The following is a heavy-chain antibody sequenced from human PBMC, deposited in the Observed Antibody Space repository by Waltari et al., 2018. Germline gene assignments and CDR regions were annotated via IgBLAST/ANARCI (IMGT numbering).Heavy chain of an antibody. V-gene: IGHV1-2*06. CDR2: IQSNSGGA. CDR3: ARDQSMTNYYYGMDV. CDR1: GYTFTGYY. J-gene: IGHJ6*02. Sequence: QVQLMQSGAEVKKPGASVKVSCKASGYTFTGYYIPWVRPTTGQGLAWMGRIQSNSGGANFAQKFQGRVTMTRDTSTSTVYMELSRLTFDDTAVYYCARDQSMTNYYYGMDVWGQGTTVTVS.